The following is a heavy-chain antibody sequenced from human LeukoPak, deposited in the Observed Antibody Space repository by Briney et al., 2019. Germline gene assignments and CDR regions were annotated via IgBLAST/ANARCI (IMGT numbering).Heavy chain of an antibody. J-gene: IGHJ3*01. CDR2: ISYSGANS. CDR3: ARDMQLST. V-gene: IGHV3-23*01. CDR1: GFTFSSYW. D-gene: IGHD3-16*02. Sequence: TGGSLRLSYAASGFTFSSYWMHCVRQAPGEGLEWVSLISYSGANSYYTDSVRGRFTISRDNSKDTLFLQMNSLRAEDTAIYYCARDMQLSTWGLGTMVTVSS.